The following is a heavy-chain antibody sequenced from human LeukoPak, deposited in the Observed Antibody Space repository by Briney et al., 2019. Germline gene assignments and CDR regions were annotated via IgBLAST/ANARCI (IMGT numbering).Heavy chain of an antibody. CDR3: AKGAISFGGGNYIDY. CDR2: ISGSGGST. D-gene: IGHD3-16*01. Sequence: PGGSLRLSCAASGFTFSSYAMSWVRQAPGKGLEWVSSISGSGGSTYYADPAKGRFTIPRDNSKNTLYLRMNSLRAADTAVYYCAKGAISFGGGNYIDYWGQGTLVSVSS. V-gene: IGHV3-23*01. J-gene: IGHJ4*02. CDR1: GFTFSSYA.